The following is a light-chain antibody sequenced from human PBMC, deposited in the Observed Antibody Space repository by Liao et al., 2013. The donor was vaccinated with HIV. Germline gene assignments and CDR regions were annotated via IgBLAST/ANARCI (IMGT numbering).Light chain of an antibody. J-gene: IGLJ2*01. Sequence: YDLTQPPSVSVSPGQTATVTCSGGTLGDKYISWYQQRPGRSPVLVIYEDTKRPSGIPERFSGSSSGTTVTLTIRGAQVEDEADYYCQAWDSSTGDVAFGGGTKLTVL. V-gene: IGLV3-1*01. CDR3: QAWDSSTGDVA. CDR1: TLGDKY. CDR2: EDT.